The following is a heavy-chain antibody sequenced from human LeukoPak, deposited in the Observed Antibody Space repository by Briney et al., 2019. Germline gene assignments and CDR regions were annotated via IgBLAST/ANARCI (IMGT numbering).Heavy chain of an antibody. CDR1: GLHFSGTA. CDR2: ISHDGMNA. D-gene: IGHD6-19*01. V-gene: IGHV3-23*01. CDR3: AKDGAQYSSGPECDP. Sequence: GGSLRLSCAASGLHFSGTAMSWVRQAPGKGLEWVSAISHDGMNAYYADSVKGRFTISRDNSKQTVSLEMSSLTAADTGVYYCAKDGAQYSSGPECDPRGEGALVTVSP. J-gene: IGHJ5*02.